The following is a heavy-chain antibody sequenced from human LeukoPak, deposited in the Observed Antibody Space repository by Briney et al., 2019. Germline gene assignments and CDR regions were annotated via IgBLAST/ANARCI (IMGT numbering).Heavy chain of an antibody. Sequence: GASVKVSCKASGGTFSSYAISWVRQAPGQGLEWMGRIIPIFGTANYAQKFQGRVTITTDESTSTAYMELSSLRSEDTAVYYCARVAAPLDYYYYMDVWGKGTTVTVSS. V-gene: IGHV1-69*05. CDR1: GGTFSSYA. CDR2: IIPIFGTA. J-gene: IGHJ6*03. CDR3: ARVAAPLDYYYYMDV. D-gene: IGHD2-15*01.